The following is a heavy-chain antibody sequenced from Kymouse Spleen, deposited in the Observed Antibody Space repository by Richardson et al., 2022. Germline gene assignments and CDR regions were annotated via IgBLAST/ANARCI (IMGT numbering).Heavy chain of an antibody. CDR1: GGSISSSNW. CDR3: ARERIVVVPAAILYYGMDV. Sequence: QVQLQESGPGLVKPSGTLSLTCAVSGGSISSSNWWSWVRQPPGKGLEWIGEIYHSGSTNYNPSLKSRVTISVDKSKNQFSLKLSSVTAADTAVYYCARERIVVVPAAILYYGMDVWGQGTTVTVSS. V-gene: IGHV4-4*02. D-gene: IGHD2-2*02. J-gene: IGHJ6*02. CDR2: IYHSGST.